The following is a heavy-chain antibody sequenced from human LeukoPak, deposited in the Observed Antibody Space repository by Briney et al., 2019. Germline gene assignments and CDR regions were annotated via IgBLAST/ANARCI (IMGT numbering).Heavy chain of an antibody. D-gene: IGHD2-2*02. CDR3: ARATHDIVVVPAAIRFYYYYYMDV. V-gene: IGHV4-38-2*02. CDR2: IYHGGST. CDR1: GYSISSGYY. Sequence: SETLSLTCTVSGYSISSGYYWGWIRQPPGKGLEWIGSIYHGGSTYYNPSLKSRVTISVDTSKNQFSLKLSSVTAADTAVYYCARATHDIVVVPAAIRFYYYYYMDVWGKGTTVTVSS. J-gene: IGHJ6*03.